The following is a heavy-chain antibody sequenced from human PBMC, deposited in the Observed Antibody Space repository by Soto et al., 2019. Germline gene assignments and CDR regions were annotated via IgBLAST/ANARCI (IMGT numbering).Heavy chain of an antibody. V-gene: IGHV1-18*01. CDR3: AKSPRGEMATD. J-gene: IGHJ4*02. CDR1: GYTFINYH. Sequence: QVQLVQSGGEVKKPGASVTVSCKASGYTFINYHITWVRQAPGQGLEWMAWINTYNGMTDYAQRFQGRVTMTRDTXXXXXXXXXXXXXSDDXAVYFCAKSPRGEMATDWGQGTLVTVSS. D-gene: IGHD5-12*01. CDR2: INTYNGMT.